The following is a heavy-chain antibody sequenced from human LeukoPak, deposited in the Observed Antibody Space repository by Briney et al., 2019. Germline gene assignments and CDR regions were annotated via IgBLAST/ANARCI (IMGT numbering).Heavy chain of an antibody. D-gene: IGHD3-3*01. V-gene: IGHV1-18*01. CDR1: GYTFTSYG. CDR2: ISAYNGNT. CDR3: ARDDYDFWSGTTYGMDV. J-gene: IGHJ6*02. Sequence: ASVKVSCKASGYTFTSYGISWVRQAPGQGLEWMGRISAYNGNTNYAQKLQGRVTMTTDTSTSTAYMELRSLRSDDTAVYYCARDDYDFWSGTTYGMDVWGQGTTVTVSS.